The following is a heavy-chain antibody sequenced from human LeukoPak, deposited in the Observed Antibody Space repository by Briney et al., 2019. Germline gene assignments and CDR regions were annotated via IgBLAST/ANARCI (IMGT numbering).Heavy chain of an antibody. Sequence: GGSLRLSCAASGFTFSSYSMNWVRQAPGKGLEWVSSISSSSSYIYYADSVKGRFTISRDNAKNSLYLQMSSLRAEDTAVYFCAKERDPYSGSYFGYWGQGTLVTVSS. CDR3: AKERDPYSGSYFGY. D-gene: IGHD1-26*01. V-gene: IGHV3-21*04. CDR1: GFTFSSYS. J-gene: IGHJ4*02. CDR2: ISSSSSYI.